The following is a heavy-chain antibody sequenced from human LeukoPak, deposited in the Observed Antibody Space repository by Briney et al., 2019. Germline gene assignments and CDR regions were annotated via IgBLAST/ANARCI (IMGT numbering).Heavy chain of an antibody. V-gene: IGHV4-59*01. J-gene: IGHJ4*02. CDR3: ARDRYSGYDYSWYFDY. CDR1: GGSISTYY. Sequence: SETLSLTCSLSGGSISTYYWTWIRQPPGKGLEWIGYIYYSGSTNYNPSLKSRVTISVDTSKNQFSLKLSSVTAADTAVYYCARDRYSGYDYSWYFDYWGQGTLVTVSS. CDR2: IYYSGST. D-gene: IGHD5-12*01.